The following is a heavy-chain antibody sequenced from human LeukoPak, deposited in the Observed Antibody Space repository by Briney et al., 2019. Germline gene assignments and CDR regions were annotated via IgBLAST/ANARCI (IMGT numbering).Heavy chain of an antibody. CDR1: GFTFSAYA. J-gene: IGHJ4*02. Sequence: GGSLRLSCAASGFTFSAYALSWVRQGPGHGLEWVSAISANADTTYYADSVKGRFTISRDNSRNTLYLHMNSLRAEDTAVYYCANWQSGSRVFFDYWGQGTLVTVSS. D-gene: IGHD1-26*01. CDR2: ISANADTT. V-gene: IGHV3-23*01. CDR3: ANWQSGSRVFFDY.